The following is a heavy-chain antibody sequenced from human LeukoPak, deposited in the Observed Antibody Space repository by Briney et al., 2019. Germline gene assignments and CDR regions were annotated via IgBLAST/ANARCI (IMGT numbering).Heavy chain of an antibody. D-gene: IGHD2-15*01. CDR1: GFTFRNYL. CDR2: IKHDGSEK. V-gene: IGHV3-7*01. Sequence: GGSLRLSCAASGFTFRNYLMTWVRQAPDKGLEWVASIKHDGSEKYYVDSVKGRFAISRDNAKNSLYLQMNSLRAEDTAVYYCVTGRAATDWGQGTLVTVSS. CDR3: VTGRAATD. J-gene: IGHJ4*02.